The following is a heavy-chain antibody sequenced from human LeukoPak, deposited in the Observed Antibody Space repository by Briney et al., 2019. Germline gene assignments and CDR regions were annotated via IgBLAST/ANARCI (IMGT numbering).Heavy chain of an antibody. CDR3: ANIPNSFGPDY. J-gene: IGHJ4*02. D-gene: IGHD3-16*01. V-gene: IGHV3-30*02. CDR2: IPRDGSYE. CDR1: GFSFSSYG. Sequence: GGSLRLSCAASGFSFSSYGMHWVRLAPGRGLEWVAFIPRDGSYEKYADSVKGRFAISRDNSKSTLYLHMNSLRAEDTAVYYCANIPNSFGPDYWGQGSLVTVSS.